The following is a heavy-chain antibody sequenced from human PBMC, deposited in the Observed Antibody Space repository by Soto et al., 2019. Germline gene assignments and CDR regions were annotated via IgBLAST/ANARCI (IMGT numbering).Heavy chain of an antibody. Sequence: PGGSLRLSCAASGFTFSTYALSWVRQAPGKGLEWVSAISANGQGIYYADSVRGRFTISRNNSKNTIFLHMDSLRAEDTAVYYCAKDRNYPRDKFHYWGQGTPVTVYS. CDR1: GFTFSTYA. CDR2: ISANGQGI. CDR3: AKDRNYPRDKFHY. V-gene: IGHV3-23*01. J-gene: IGHJ4*02. D-gene: IGHD1-7*01.